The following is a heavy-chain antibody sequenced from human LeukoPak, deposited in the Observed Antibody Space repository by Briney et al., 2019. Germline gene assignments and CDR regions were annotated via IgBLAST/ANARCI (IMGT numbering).Heavy chain of an antibody. J-gene: IGHJ4*02. CDR2: IDSSGGSA. CDR3: AKAVGGSYIRFDY. Sequence: GGFLRLSCAASGFTFSSFAMSWVRQAPGRGLEWVSAIDSSGGSAYYADSVKGRFTISRDKSKNTLYVQMNSLRAEDTAVYYCAKAVGGSYIRFDYWGQGTLVTVSS. CDR1: GFTFSSFA. D-gene: IGHD1-26*01. V-gene: IGHV3-23*01.